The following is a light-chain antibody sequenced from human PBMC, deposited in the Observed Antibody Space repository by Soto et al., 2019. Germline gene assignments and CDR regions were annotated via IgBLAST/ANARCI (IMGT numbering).Light chain of an antibody. CDR3: QQLNSYPRT. J-gene: IGKJ5*01. CDR1: QGISSY. CDR2: AAS. V-gene: IGKV1-9*01. Sequence: IQLTQSPGSLSASVGGSVTSTCRASQGISSYLAWYQQKPGKAPKLLIYAASTLQSGVPSRFSGSGSGTDFTLTISSLQPEDFATYYCQQLNSYPRTFGQGTQLEIK.